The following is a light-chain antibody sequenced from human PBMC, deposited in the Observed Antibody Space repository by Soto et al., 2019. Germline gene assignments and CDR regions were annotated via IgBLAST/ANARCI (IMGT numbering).Light chain of an antibody. J-gene: IGKJ1*01. CDR3: QQCGSSPWT. CDR1: QSVSSTY. V-gene: IGKV3-20*01. CDR2: GAS. Sequence: EMVLTQSPGTLSLSPGERATLSCRASQSVSSTYLAWYQQKPGQAPRLLIYGASSRATGIPDRFSGGGSGTDFTLTISRVEPEDFAVYYCQQCGSSPWTFGQGTKV.